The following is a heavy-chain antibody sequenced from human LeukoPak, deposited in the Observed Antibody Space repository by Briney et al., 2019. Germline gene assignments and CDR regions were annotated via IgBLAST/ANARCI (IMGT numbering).Heavy chain of an antibody. CDR1: GGPVSGYY. CDR2: IYYSGYT. V-gene: IGHV4-4*08. Sequence: KTSETLSLTCTVFGGPVSGYYWSWIRQPPGKGLEWIGYIYYSGYTIYNPSLKSRVTISVDTSKNQFSLRLNSMTAADTAVYYCARDVRGRYFDYWGQGTLVTVSS. J-gene: IGHJ4*02. D-gene: IGHD3-16*01. CDR3: ARDVRGRYFDY.